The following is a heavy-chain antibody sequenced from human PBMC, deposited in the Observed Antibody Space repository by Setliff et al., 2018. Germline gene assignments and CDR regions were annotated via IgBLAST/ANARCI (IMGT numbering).Heavy chain of an antibody. CDR1: GFTFSSHW. Sequence: GGSLRLSCAAAGFTFSSHWMHWVRQAPGKRPMWVSRINNDGSSTTYEDSVKGRFTISRDNAKNTLYLQMNSLRAEDTAVYYCARAHSSTLSAHDYWGQGTLVTVSS. D-gene: IGHD2-2*01. V-gene: IGHV3-74*01. J-gene: IGHJ4*02. CDR2: INNDGSST. CDR3: ARAHSSTLSAHDY.